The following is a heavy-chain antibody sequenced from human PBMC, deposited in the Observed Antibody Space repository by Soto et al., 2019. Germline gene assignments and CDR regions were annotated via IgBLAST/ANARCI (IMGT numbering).Heavy chain of an antibody. CDR1: GFTLSDHY. D-gene: IGHD6-19*01. CDR3: ASGSSGWSFDY. CDR2: SRNEANSYTT. Sequence: EVQLVESGGGLVQPGGSLRLSCAASGFTLSDHYMDWVRQAPGKGLEWVGRSRNEANSYTTLYAASVKGRFTISRDDSKNLVSLQMNSLKTEDTAVYFCASGSSGWSFDYWGQGTLVTVSS. J-gene: IGHJ4*02. V-gene: IGHV3-72*01.